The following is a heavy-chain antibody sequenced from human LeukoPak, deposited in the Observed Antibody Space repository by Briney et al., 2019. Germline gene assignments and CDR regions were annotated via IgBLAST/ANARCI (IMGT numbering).Heavy chain of an antibody. Sequence: GGSLRLSCAASGFTFSNYAMSWVRQAPGRGLEWVSAISGSGDNTYYADSVKGRFTVSRDNSKNTLYVQMKSLRAEDTAVYYCAKDFVVVPGNVNYFDYWGQGTLVTVSS. CDR2: ISGSGDNT. J-gene: IGHJ4*02. V-gene: IGHV3-23*01. CDR1: GFTFSNYA. D-gene: IGHD2-21*02. CDR3: AKDFVVVPGNVNYFDY.